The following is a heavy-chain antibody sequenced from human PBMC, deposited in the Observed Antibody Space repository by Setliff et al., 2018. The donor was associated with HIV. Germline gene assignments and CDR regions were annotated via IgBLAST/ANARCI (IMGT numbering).Heavy chain of an antibody. D-gene: IGHD4-4*01. J-gene: IGHJ1*01. Sequence: SETLSLTCTVSGGSISGYYWNWIRQHPGKGLEWIGYIYYSGSTYYNPSLKSRVTISVDTSKNQFSLKLSSVTAADTAVYYCASTKVTPHGRYFQHRGQGTLVTVSS. CDR2: IYYSGST. CDR1: GGSISGYY. V-gene: IGHV4-31*03. CDR3: ASTKVTPHGRYFQH.